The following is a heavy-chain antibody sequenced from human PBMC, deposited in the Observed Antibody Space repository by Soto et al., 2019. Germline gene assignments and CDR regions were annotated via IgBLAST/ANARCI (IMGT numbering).Heavy chain of an antibody. CDR1: GFTFTSSA. D-gene: IGHD3-22*01. CDR2: IVVGSGNT. Sequence: SVKVSCKASGFTFTSSAVQWVRQARGQRLEWIGWIVVGSGNTNYAQKFQERVTITRAMSTSTAYMEPSSLRSEDTAVYYLAAPYVGDDSSGYTLDYWGQGTLVTVSS. CDR3: AAPYVGDDSSGYTLDY. V-gene: IGHV1-58*01. J-gene: IGHJ4*02.